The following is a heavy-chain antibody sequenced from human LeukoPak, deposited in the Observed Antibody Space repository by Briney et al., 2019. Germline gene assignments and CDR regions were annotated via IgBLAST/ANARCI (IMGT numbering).Heavy chain of an antibody. Sequence: ASVKVSCKASGYTFTGYYMHWVRQAPGQGLEWMGWMNPNSGNTGYAQKFQGRVTMTRNTSISTAYMELSSLRSEDTAVYYCARGLGRPTVAGTSNYWGQGTLVTVSS. J-gene: IGHJ4*02. CDR2: MNPNSGNT. CDR1: GYTFTGYY. V-gene: IGHV1-8*02. D-gene: IGHD6-19*01. CDR3: ARGLGRPTVAGTSNY.